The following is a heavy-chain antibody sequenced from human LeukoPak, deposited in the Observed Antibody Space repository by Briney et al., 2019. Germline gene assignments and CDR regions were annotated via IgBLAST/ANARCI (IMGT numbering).Heavy chain of an antibody. CDR2: ISYDGSDK. CDR1: GFTFSNYG. CDR3: ARGGGATTSHWFDP. V-gene: IGHV3-30*03. J-gene: IGHJ5*02. Sequence: GGSLRLSCAASGFTFSNYGMHWVRQAPGKGLEWVALISYDGSDKYYADSVKGRFTISRDNSKNTLYLQMNSLRAEDTAVYYCARGGGATTSHWFDPWGQGTLVTVSS. D-gene: IGHD1-26*01.